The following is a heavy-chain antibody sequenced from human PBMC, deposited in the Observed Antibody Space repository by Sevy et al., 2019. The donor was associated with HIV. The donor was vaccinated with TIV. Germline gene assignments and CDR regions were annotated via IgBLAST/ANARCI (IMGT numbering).Heavy chain of an antibody. Sequence: SETLSLTCTVSGFSISSGYYWGWIRQSPEKGLEWIGNIYHSGRTYYKPSLKSRDTISVDTSKNQFSLKLISVTAADTAVYYCARASAGDRLDYYGMDVWGQGTTVTVSS. D-gene: IGHD2-21*02. CDR2: IYHSGRT. CDR1: GFSISSGYY. V-gene: IGHV4-38-2*02. CDR3: ARASAGDRLDYYGMDV. J-gene: IGHJ6*02.